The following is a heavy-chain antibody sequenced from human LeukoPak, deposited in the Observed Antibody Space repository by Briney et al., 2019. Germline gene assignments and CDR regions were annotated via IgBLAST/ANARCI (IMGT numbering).Heavy chain of an antibody. CDR3: ARDGTSTDDY. V-gene: IGHV1-18*01. CDR2: ISGNNDNP. CDR1: GYTFSDFG. J-gene: IGHJ4*02. D-gene: IGHD2-2*01. Sequence: ASVRVSRKTSGYTFSDFGINWVRQAPGQGLEWMGWISGNNDNPNYGQKFQGRLTVTTDTSTSTAYMELRNLRFDDTAVYYCARDGTSTDDYWGQGTLVTVSS.